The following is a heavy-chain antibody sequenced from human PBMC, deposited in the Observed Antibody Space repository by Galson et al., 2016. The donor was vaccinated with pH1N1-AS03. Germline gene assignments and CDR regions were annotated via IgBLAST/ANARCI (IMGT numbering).Heavy chain of an antibody. CDR1: GFTFRTFG. D-gene: IGHD4-23*01. CDR2: IWNDGSLK. V-gene: IGHV3-33*01. CDR3: VPGNQNYFDY. J-gene: IGHJ4*02. Sequence: SLRLSCAASGFTFRTFGMHWVRQAPGKGLEWVAVIWNDGSLKKYGDSVKGRFIISRDNSNNTVSLEMSSLRAEDTAVYYCVPGNQNYFDYWGQGTLVTVSS.